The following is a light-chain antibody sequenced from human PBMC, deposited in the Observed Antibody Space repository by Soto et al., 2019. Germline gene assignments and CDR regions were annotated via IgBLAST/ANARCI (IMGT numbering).Light chain of an antibody. J-gene: IGKJ1*01. CDR1: QSISNY. CDR2: ATS. V-gene: IGKV1-39*01. Sequence: DIQMTQSPSSLSASVGDRVTISCRAIQSISNYLNWYQQKPGKAPKLLIYATSILQTGVPSRFSGSGSGTHFTLIITGLQPEDFATYYCQQSYSTPRTFGQGTKVDMK. CDR3: QQSYSTPRT.